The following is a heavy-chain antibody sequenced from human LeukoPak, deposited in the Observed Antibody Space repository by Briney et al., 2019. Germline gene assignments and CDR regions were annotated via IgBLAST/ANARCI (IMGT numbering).Heavy chain of an antibody. V-gene: IGHV3-74*01. J-gene: IGHJ4*02. Sequence: GGSLRLSCAASGFTFSSYWMHWVRQASGKGLVWVSRINSDGSRTSYADSVKGRFTISRDNAKNTLSLQMNSLRAEDTAVYYCARDLDYGGNFDYWGQGTLVTVSS. CDR1: GFTFSSYW. D-gene: IGHD4-23*01. CDR2: INSDGSRT. CDR3: ARDLDYGGNFDY.